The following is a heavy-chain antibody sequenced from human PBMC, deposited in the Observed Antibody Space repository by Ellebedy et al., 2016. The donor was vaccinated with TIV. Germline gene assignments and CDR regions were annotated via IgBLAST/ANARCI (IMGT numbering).Heavy chain of an antibody. CDR2: VGQDGSEK. CDR3: TTPYYYGSGSYFL. D-gene: IGHD3-10*01. Sequence: PGGSLRLSCVASGFTFTDYWMTWVRQAPGKGLEWVSNVGQDGSEKYYVDSVKGRFTVSRDNAKNSVYLQMNHLRAEDTAVYYCTTPYYYGSGSYFLWGQGTLVTVYS. V-gene: IGHV3-7*03. J-gene: IGHJ4*02. CDR1: GFTFTDYW.